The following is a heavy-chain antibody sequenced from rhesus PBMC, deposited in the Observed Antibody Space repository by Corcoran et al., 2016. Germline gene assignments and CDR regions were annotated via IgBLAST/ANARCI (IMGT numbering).Heavy chain of an antibody. D-gene: IGHD6-13*01. V-gene: IGHV1-111*02. CDR3: ATGRVLGAAGPDSYFDY. CDR2: VDPEDGEA. J-gene: IGHJ4*01. CDR1: GYTFTDYY. Sequence: EVQLVQSGAEVKKPGASVKISCKASGYTFTDYYLHWVRQAPGKGSEWMGRVDPEDGEAIHAQKVQDRVTITEDTSTDTAYMELSSLRSEDTAVYYCATGRVLGAAGPDSYFDYWGQGVLVTVSS.